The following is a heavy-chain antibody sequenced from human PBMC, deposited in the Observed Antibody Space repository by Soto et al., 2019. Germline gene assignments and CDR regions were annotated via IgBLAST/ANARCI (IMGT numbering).Heavy chain of an antibody. V-gene: IGHV3-30-3*01. D-gene: IGHD6-13*01. CDR2: ISYDGSNK. Sequence: GGSLRLSCAASGFTFSSYAMHWVRQAPGKGLEWVAVISYDGSNKYYADSVKGRFTISRDNSKNTLYLQMNSLRAEDTAVYYCARERQLALDYWGQGTLVTVSS. CDR1: GFTFSSYA. CDR3: ARERQLALDY. J-gene: IGHJ4*02.